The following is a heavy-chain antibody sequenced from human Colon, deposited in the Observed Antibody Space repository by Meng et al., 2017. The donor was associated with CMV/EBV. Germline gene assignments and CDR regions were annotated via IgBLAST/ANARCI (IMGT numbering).Heavy chain of an antibody. Sequence: ASVKVSCKASGYSFTDYYLHWVRQAPGQGLEWMGWINPNGGGTDYAQKFQGRVTMTRDTSISTAYMELSRLRSDDTAVYYCARDLVVTSYYYYGMDVWGQGTTVTVSS. CDR1: GYSFTDYY. CDR3: ARDLVVTSYYYYGMDV. J-gene: IGHJ6*02. CDR2: INPNGGGT. V-gene: IGHV1-2*02. D-gene: IGHD4-23*01.